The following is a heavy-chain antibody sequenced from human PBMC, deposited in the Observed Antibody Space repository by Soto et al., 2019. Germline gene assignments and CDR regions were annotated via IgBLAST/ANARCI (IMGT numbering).Heavy chain of an antibody. CDR3: ARSARDFRDLWAFDI. J-gene: IGHJ3*02. Sequence: QVQMVQSGAEVRKPGASVKVSCSASGYTFTSYGISWVRQAPGQGLEWMGWISAYNAHTKYAQNLQGRVTMTTDTYTNIAYMELKSLTSDDTSVYYCARSARDFRDLWAFDIWGQGTMVSVSS. CDR2: ISAYNAHT. D-gene: IGHD2-21*01. V-gene: IGHV1-18*01. CDR1: GYTFTSYG.